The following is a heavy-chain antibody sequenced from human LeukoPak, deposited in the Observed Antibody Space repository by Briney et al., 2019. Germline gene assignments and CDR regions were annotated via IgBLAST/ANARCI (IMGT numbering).Heavy chain of an antibody. CDR1: GGSISSGGYY. J-gene: IGHJ4*02. V-gene: IGHV4-31*03. Sequence: PSETLSLTCTVSGGSISSGGYYWSWIRQHPGKGLEWIGYIYYSGSTYYNPSLKSRVTLSVDTSKNQFSLKLSSVTAADTAVYYCARDLEGSLDYWGQGTLVTVSS. D-gene: IGHD3-3*01. CDR2: IYYSGST. CDR3: ARDLEGSLDY.